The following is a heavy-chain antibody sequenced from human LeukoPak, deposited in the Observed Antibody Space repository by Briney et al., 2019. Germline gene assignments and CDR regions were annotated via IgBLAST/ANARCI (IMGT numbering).Heavy chain of an antibody. D-gene: IGHD5-18*01. Sequence: GASVKVSCKASGYTFTSYGISWVRQAPGRGLEWMGWISAYNGNTNYAQKLQGRVTMTTDTSTSTAYMELRSLRSDDTAVYYCARDPSFVDTAMGVDYWGQGTLVTVSS. CDR2: ISAYNGNT. CDR3: ARDPSFVDTAMGVDY. CDR1: GYTFTSYG. J-gene: IGHJ4*02. V-gene: IGHV1-18*01.